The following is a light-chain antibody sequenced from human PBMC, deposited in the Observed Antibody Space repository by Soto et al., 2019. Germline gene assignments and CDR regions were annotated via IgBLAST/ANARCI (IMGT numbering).Light chain of an antibody. Sequence: DIELTQSPSTLSASVGDIVTITCRASQSISSWLAWYQQKPGKAPKFLIYKTSNLESGVPSRFSGSGSGTEFTLTISSLQPDDFATYYCQYYNNYCWTFGQGTKVEIK. V-gene: IGKV1-5*03. J-gene: IGKJ1*01. CDR3: QYYNNYCWT. CDR2: KTS. CDR1: QSISSW.